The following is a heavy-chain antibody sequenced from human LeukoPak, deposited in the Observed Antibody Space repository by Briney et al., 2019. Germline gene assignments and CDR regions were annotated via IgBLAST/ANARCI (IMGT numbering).Heavy chain of an antibody. D-gene: IGHD3-22*01. V-gene: IGHV3-30*03. CDR1: GFTFSDYY. Sequence: GGSLRLSCAASGFTFSDYYMSWIRQAPGKGLEGVAVISYDGSNKYYADSVKGRFTISRDNSKNTLYLQMNSLRAEDTAVYYCARDADSSGYYFEYFQHWGQGTLVTVSS. CDR3: ARDADSSGYYFEYFQH. J-gene: IGHJ1*01. CDR2: ISYDGSNK.